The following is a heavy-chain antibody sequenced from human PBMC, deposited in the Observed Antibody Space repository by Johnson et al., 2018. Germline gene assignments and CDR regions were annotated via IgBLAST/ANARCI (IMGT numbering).Heavy chain of an antibody. CDR3: AQGYSRGYPHDAFEV. Sequence: VQLVQSGGGLVQRGGSLRLSCSASGFTFSNYAVTWVRQAPGKGLEWVSLISGSISSTYYADSVKGRFTVSRDNSKNALYRQMNSLRAEDTAVYYCAQGYSRGYPHDAFEVWGQGTVVTVSS. D-gene: IGHD3-22*01. J-gene: IGHJ3*01. CDR1: GFTFSNYA. V-gene: IGHV3-23*04. CDR2: ISGSISST.